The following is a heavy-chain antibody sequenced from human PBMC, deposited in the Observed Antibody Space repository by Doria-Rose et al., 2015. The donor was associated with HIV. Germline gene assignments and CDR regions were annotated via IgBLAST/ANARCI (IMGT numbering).Heavy chain of an antibody. CDR1: FASVSRRGYY. CDR3: ARMGSYRERDY. CDR2: TYYTGTS. D-gene: IGHD3-3*01. V-gene: IGHV4-31*03. J-gene: IGHJ4*02. Sequence: SITCSVSFASVSRRGYYWNWIRQVPGKGLESLGYTYYTGTSDYSPPLKSRLNMAVDTSKNQFSLKLSFVTVADTAVYYCARMGSYRERDYWGQGARVIVSA.